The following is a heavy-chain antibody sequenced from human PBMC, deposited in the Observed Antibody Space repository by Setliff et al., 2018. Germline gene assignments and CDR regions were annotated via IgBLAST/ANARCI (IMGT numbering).Heavy chain of an antibody. CDR1: GYTFTNYG. V-gene: IGHV1-18*01. CDR2: INPYKGHT. J-gene: IGHJ3*01. Sequence: ASVKVSCKASGYTFTNYGVAWVRQAPGQGLEWMGWINPYKGHTFYAHKFQDRLTMTTDTSTDTAYMEMRGLRSDDTAVYFCALSSLSLCSGGNCPNAFDVWGQGTMVTVSS. CDR3: ALSSLSLCSGGNCPNAFDV. D-gene: IGHD2-15*01.